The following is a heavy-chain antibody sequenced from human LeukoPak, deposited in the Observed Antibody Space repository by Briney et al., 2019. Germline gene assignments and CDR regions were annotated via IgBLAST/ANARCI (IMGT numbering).Heavy chain of an antibody. J-gene: IGHJ4*02. CDR2: ISHSGST. Sequence: QTSETLSLTCTVSGYSISSGYYWGWIRQPPGKGLEWIGSISHSGSTYYNPSLKSRVTISVDTSKNQFSLKLSSVTAADTAVFYCARLWGGNYPDYWGQGTLVTVSS. D-gene: IGHD1-26*01. V-gene: IGHV4-38-2*02. CDR3: ARLWGGNYPDY. CDR1: GYSISSGYY.